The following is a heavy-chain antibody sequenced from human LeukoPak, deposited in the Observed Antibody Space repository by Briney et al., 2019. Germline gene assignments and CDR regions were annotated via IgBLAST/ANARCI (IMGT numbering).Heavy chain of an antibody. V-gene: IGHV1-8*01. D-gene: IGHD3-10*01. J-gene: IGHJ4*02. CDR2: MNPNSGNT. CDR3: AREEVTMVRGVIRV. Sequence: GASVKVSCKASGYTFTSYDINWVRQATGQGLAWMGWMNPNSGNTGYAQKFQGRVTMTRNTSISTAYMELSSLRSEDTAVYYCAREEVTMVRGVIRVWGQGTLVTVSS. CDR1: GYTFTSYD.